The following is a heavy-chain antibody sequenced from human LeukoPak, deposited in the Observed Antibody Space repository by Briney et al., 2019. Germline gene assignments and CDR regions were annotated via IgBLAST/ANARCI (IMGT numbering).Heavy chain of an antibody. D-gene: IGHD5-18*01. V-gene: IGHV6-1*01. J-gene: IGHJ4*02. CDR3: AKDPRYGRFFDY. CDR2: TYYRSKWYN. CDR1: GDSFSSNSAG. Sequence: SQTLSLTCAISGDSFSSNSAGWNWIRQSPSRGLEWLGRTYYRSKWYNEYAVSVKSRITINPDTSKNQFSLQLNSVTPEDTAVYYCAKDPRYGRFFDYWGQGTLVTVSS.